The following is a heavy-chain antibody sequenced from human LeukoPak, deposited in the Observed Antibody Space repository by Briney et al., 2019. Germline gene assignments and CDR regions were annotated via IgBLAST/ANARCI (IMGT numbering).Heavy chain of an antibody. V-gene: IGHV4-59*08. CDR3: ARGNYDYVWGGIDN. J-gene: IGHJ4*02. Sequence: PSETLSLTCTVSGGSISPYYWSWIRQPPGKGLEWIGYIYYSGSTNYNPSLKSRVTISIDTSKNQFSLKLSSVTAADTAVYYCARGNYDYVWGGIDNWGQGTLVTVS. CDR1: GGSISPYY. D-gene: IGHD3-16*01. CDR2: IYYSGST.